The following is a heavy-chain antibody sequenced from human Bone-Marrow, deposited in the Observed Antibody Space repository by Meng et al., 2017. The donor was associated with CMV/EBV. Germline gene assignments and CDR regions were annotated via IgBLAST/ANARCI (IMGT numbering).Heavy chain of an antibody. CDR1: GGTFSSYA. CDR2: IIPIFGTA. D-gene: IGHD2-21*01. CDR3: ARSECGGDCYFDY. Sequence: SVKVSCKASGGTFSSYAISWVRQAPGQGLEWMGGIIPIFGTANYAQKFQGRVTITTDESTSTAYMELSSLRSEDTAVYYCARSECGGDCYFDYWGQGTLVTVSS. J-gene: IGHJ4*02. V-gene: IGHV1-69*05.